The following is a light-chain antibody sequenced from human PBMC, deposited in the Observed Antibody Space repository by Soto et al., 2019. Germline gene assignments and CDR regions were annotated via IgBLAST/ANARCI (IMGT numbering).Light chain of an antibody. Sequence: QSALTQPASVSGSPGQSITISCTGTSSDVGGYKYVSWYQQHPGKAPKLMIYDVSNRPSGLSNRFSGSKSGNTASLTIPGLQTEDEADYYCSSFTTGSPLVFGGGTKLTVL. CDR3: SSFTTGSPLV. V-gene: IGLV2-14*01. CDR2: DVS. CDR1: SSDVGGYKY. J-gene: IGLJ2*01.